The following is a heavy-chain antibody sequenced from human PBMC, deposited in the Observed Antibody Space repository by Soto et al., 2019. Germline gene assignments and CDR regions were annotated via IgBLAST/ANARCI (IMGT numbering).Heavy chain of an antibody. Sequence: GASVKVSCKASGGTFSSYAISWVRQAPGQGLEWMGGIIPIFGTANYAQKFQGRVTITADESTSTAYMELSSLRSEDTAVYYCAREVIAVAGTSHFDYWGQGTPVTVSS. CDR2: IIPIFGTA. CDR3: AREVIAVAGTSHFDY. V-gene: IGHV1-69*13. J-gene: IGHJ4*02. CDR1: GGTFSSYA. D-gene: IGHD6-19*01.